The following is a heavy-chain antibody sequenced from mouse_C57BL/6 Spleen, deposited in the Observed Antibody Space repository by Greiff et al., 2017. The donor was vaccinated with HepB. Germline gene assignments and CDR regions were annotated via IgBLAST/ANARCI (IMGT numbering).Heavy chain of an antibody. CDR1: GYTFTDYN. CDR3: ARGVLGLLDY. V-gene: IGHV1-22*01. Sequence: VHVKQSGPELVKPGASVKMSCKASGYTFTDYNMHWVKQSHGKSLEWIGYINPNNGGTSYNQKFKGKATLTVNKSSSTAYMELRSLTSEDSAVYYCARGVLGLLDYWGQGTTLTVSS. J-gene: IGHJ2*01. D-gene: IGHD2-3*01. CDR2: INPNNGGT.